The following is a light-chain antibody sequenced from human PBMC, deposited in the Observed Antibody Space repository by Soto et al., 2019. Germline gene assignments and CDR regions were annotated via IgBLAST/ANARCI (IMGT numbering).Light chain of an antibody. Sequence: EIVLTQYPGTLSLSPGETATVSCRATESLITKALAWYQQKPGQAPRLLIYGAFTRDADIPDKFNGSGSGTXXXXXXXXXXXXDXAVYYCQQYGXSPLTFGPGTKV. V-gene: IGKV3-20*01. CDR1: ESLITKA. CDR2: GAF. J-gene: IGKJ3*01. CDR3: QQYGXSPLT.